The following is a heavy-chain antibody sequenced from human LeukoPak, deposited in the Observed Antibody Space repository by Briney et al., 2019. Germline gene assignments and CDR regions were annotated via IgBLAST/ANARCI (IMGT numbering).Heavy chain of an antibody. Sequence: GGSLRLSCAASGFSFDGYTMHWVRQAPGKGLEWVSGISWNSGRIGYADSVKGRFTISRDNTKNSLYLQMNSPRAEDTALYYCVKDTLYDSSGYCDYWGQGTLVTVSS. J-gene: IGHJ4*02. CDR3: VKDTLYDSSGYCDY. CDR1: GFSFDGYT. D-gene: IGHD3-22*01. CDR2: ISWNSGRI. V-gene: IGHV3-9*01.